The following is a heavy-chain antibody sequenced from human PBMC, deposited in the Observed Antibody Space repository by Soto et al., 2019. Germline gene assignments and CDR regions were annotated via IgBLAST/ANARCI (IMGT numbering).Heavy chain of an antibody. Sequence: PXESLRVSWPASGFSFSSYGGSWVLQAPGKGLEWVSAISGSGGSTYYADSVKGRFTISRDNSKNTLYLQMNSLRAEDTAVYYCAKDRIWGSLGAFDIWGQGTMVTVSS. CDR1: GFSFSSYG. CDR3: AKDRIWGSLGAFDI. V-gene: IGHV3-23*01. CDR2: ISGSGGST. J-gene: IGHJ3*02. D-gene: IGHD7-27*01.